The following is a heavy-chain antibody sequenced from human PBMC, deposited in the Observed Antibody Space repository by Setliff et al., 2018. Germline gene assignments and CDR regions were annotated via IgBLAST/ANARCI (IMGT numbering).Heavy chain of an antibody. J-gene: IGHJ4*02. D-gene: IGHD3-22*01. CDR2: INHRGFT. CDR1: GGTFSDYH. CDR3: ARAPRYFDPTGSYFDF. Sequence: ETLSLTCATYGGTFSDYHWTWIRQPPGERLEWIGEINHRGFTDYKPSLKSRLTMSVDTSRNQFSLKLTSVTAADTAVYYCARAPRYFDPTGSYFDFWGQGTLVTVSS. V-gene: IGHV4-34*01.